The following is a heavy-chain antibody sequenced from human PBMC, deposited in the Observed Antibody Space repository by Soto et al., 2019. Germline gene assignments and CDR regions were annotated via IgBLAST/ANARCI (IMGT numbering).Heavy chain of an antibody. Sequence: QVQLVQSGAEVKKPGASVKVSCKASGYTFTSYYMHWVRQAPGQGLEWMGIINPSGGSTTYAQKSXXSXSMTSDTSTTTVYMELSSLRSEDTAVYYCARVGGYSYGGVDYWGQGTLVTVSS. J-gene: IGHJ4*02. CDR3: ARVGGYSYGGVDY. D-gene: IGHD5-18*01. CDR1: GYTFTSYY. CDR2: INPSGGST. V-gene: IGHV1-46*01.